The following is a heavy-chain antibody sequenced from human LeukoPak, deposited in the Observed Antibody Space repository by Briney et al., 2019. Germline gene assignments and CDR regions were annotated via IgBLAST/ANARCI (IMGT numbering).Heavy chain of an antibody. D-gene: IGHD6-13*01. V-gene: IGHV4-39*02. Sequence: SETLSLTCTVSGGSISSSSYYWGWIRQPPGKGLEWIGSIYYSGSTYYNPSLKSRVTISVDTSKNQFSLKLSSVTAADTAVYYCARDLRYSGSWYYYGMDVWGQGTTVTVSS. CDR2: IYYSGST. CDR1: GGSISSSSYY. J-gene: IGHJ6*02. CDR3: ARDLRYSGSWYYYGMDV.